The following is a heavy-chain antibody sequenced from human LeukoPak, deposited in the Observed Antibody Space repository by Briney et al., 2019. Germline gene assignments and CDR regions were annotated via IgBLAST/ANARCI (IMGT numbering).Heavy chain of an antibody. V-gene: IGHV1-2*04. J-gene: IGHJ4*02. CDR1: GYTFTGYY. Sequence: ASVKVSCKASGYTFTGYYMHWVRQAPGQGLEWMGWINPNSGGTNYAQKFQGWVTMTRDTSISTAYMELSRLRSDDTAVYYCASLLTGYYSADYWGQGTLVTVSS. CDR2: INPNSGGT. D-gene: IGHD3-9*01. CDR3: ASLLTGYYSADY.